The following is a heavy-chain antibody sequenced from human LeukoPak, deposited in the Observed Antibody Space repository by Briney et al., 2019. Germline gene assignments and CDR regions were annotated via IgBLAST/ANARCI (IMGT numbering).Heavy chain of an antibody. V-gene: IGHV4-59*08. CDR3: ARHMAEDIVLMVYAFDY. J-gene: IGHJ4*02. Sequence: PSETLSLTCTVSGGSISSYYWSWIRQPPGKGLEWIGYIYYSGSTNYNPSLKSRVTISVDTSKNQFSLKLSSVTAADTAVYYCARHMAEDIVLMVYAFDYWGQGTLVTVSS. CDR1: GGSISSYY. D-gene: IGHD2-8*01. CDR2: IYYSGST.